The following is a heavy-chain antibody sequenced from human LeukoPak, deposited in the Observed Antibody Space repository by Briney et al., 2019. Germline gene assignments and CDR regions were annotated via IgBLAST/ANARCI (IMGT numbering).Heavy chain of an antibody. Sequence: EASVKVSCKASGYTFTSYDINWVRQATGQGLEWMGWMNPNSGNTGYAQKFQGRVTITRNTSISTAYMELSSLRSEDTAVYYCARGTTVTTSVYYYYMDVWGKGTTVTVSS. D-gene: IGHD4-11*01. CDR2: MNPNSGNT. V-gene: IGHV1-8*03. CDR1: GYTFTSYD. CDR3: ARGTTVTTSVYYYYMDV. J-gene: IGHJ6*03.